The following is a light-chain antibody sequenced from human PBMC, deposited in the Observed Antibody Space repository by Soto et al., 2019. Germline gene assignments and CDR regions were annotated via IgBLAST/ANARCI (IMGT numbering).Light chain of an antibody. CDR3: TSYTSSRTGV. V-gene: IGLV2-18*02. CDR1: SSDVGSYNR. Sequence: QSALTQPPSVSGSPGQSVTISCTGTSSDVGSYNRVSWYRQPPGTAPKLMIYEVTNRPSGVPNRFSASKSGNTASLTISGLQAEDEADYYCTSYTSSRTGVFGGGTKLTVL. CDR2: EVT. J-gene: IGLJ3*02.